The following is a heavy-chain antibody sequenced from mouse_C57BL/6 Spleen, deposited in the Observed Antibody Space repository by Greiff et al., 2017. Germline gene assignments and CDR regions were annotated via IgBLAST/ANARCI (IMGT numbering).Heavy chain of an antibody. Sequence: EVQLVESGGDLVKPGGSLKLSCAASGFTFSSYGMSWVRQTPDKRLEWVATISSGGSYTYYPDSVKGRFTIYRDNAKNTLYLQMSSLKSEDTAMHYCARHDGYDVKYYAMDYWGQGTSVTVSS. J-gene: IGHJ4*01. CDR1: GFTFSSYG. CDR3: ARHDGYDVKYYAMDY. D-gene: IGHD2-2*01. V-gene: IGHV5-6*01. CDR2: ISSGGSYT.